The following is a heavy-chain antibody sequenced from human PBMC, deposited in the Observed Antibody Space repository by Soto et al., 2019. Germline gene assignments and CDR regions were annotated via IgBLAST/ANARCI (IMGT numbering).Heavy chain of an antibody. V-gene: IGHV3-23*01. J-gene: IGHJ3*02. CDR3: AKDRATVTTAGDAFDI. CDR1: GFTFSSYA. D-gene: IGHD4-4*01. Sequence: GGSLRLSCADSGFTFSSYAMSWVRQAPGKGLEWVSAISGSGGSTYYADSVKGRFTISRDNSKNTLYLQMNSMRAEDTAVYYCAKDRATVTTAGDAFDIWGQGTMVTVSS. CDR2: ISGSGGST.